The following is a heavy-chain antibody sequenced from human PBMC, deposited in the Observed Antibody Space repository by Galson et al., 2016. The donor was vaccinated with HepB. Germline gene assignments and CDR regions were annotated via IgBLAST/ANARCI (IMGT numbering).Heavy chain of an antibody. CDR2: IWYDGSNK. Sequence: SLRLSCAASGFIFSSYGMHWVRQAPGKGLEWVAVIWYDGSNKYYADSVKGRFTISRDTSKTTLYLQMNSLRAEDTAEYYCARDWLELRHYYYLDVWGKGTTVTVSS. V-gene: IGHV3-33*01. CDR1: GFIFSSYG. D-gene: IGHD1-7*01. J-gene: IGHJ6*03. CDR3: ARDWLELRHYYYLDV.